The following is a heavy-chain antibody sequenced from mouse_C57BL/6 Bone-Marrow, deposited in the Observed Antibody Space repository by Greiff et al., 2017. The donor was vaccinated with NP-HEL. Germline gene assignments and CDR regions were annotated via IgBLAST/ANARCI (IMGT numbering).Heavy chain of an antibody. CDR3: ARETTVVENYAMDY. D-gene: IGHD1-1*01. Sequence: EVKLVESGGGLVKPGGSLKLSCAASGFTFSSYAMSWVRQTPEKRLEWVATISDGGSYTYYPDNVKGRFTISRDNAKNNLYLQMSHLKSEDTAMYYCARETTVVENYAMDYWGQGTSVTVSS. J-gene: IGHJ4*01. CDR1: GFTFSSYA. V-gene: IGHV5-4*01. CDR2: ISDGGSYT.